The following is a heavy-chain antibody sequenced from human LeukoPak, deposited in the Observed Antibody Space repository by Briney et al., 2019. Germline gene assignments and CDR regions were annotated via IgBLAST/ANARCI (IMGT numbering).Heavy chain of an antibody. D-gene: IGHD3-3*01. V-gene: IGHV3-21*01. Sequence: PGGSLRLSCAASGFTFRSYSMSWVRQAPGKGLEWVSSISKSNTYIYYADSVKGRFTISRDNAKNSLSLQMNSLRAEDTAVYYCAREGSDFWSGYSKGYFDYWGQGTLVTVSS. CDR1: GFTFRSYS. J-gene: IGHJ4*02. CDR2: ISKSNTYI. CDR3: AREGSDFWSGYSKGYFDY.